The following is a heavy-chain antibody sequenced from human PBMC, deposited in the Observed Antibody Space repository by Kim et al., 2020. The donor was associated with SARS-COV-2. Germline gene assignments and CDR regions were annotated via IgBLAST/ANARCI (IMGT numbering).Heavy chain of an antibody. CDR2: IYYSGST. Sequence: SETLSLTCTVSGGSISSGGYYWSWIRQHPGKGLEWIGYIYYSGSTYYNPSLKSRVTISVDTSKNQFSLKLSSVTAADTAVYYCATRIVATSFHNTNYYGMEVWGQGTTVTVSS. CDR1: GGSISSGGYY. J-gene: IGHJ6*02. V-gene: IGHV4-31*03. D-gene: IGHD5-12*01. CDR3: ATRIVATSFHNTNYYGMEV.